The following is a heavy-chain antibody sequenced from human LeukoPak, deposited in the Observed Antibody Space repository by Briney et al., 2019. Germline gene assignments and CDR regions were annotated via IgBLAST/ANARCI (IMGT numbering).Heavy chain of an antibody. D-gene: IGHD1-26*01. CDR1: GGTSSSYT. CDR2: ISRTTGSI. V-gene: IGHV3-48*04. J-gene: IGHJ4*02. CDR3: ARESILGTTTAYFDY. Sequence: GGSLRLSCAAAGGTSSSYTMNWVRQAPGEGLEWVSLISRTTGSIYYAAPLRRRFPISRDSPNNSVYLQMNSLRAEDTAIYYCARESILGTTTAYFDYWGQGTRVIVSS.